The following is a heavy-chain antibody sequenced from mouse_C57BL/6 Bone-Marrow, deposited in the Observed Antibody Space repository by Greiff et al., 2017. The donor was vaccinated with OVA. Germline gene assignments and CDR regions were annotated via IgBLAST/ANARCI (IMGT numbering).Heavy chain of an antibody. CDR3: ARLVFIYYYATWDY. CDR2: IHPNSGST. J-gene: IGHJ2*01. CDR1: GYTFTSSW. Sequence: QVQLQQPGAELVKPGASVKLSCKASGYTFTSSWMHWVKQRPGQGLEWIGMIHPNSGSTNYNEKFKSKATLTVDKSSSTAYMQLSSLTSEDSAVYYCARLVFIYYYATWDYWGQGTTLTVSS. V-gene: IGHV1-64*01. D-gene: IGHD1-1*01.